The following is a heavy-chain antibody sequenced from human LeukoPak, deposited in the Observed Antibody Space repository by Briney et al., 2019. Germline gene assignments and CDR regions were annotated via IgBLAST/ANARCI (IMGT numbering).Heavy chain of an antibody. CDR2: ISSSSSYI. D-gene: IGHD3-22*01. J-gene: IGHJ4*02. Sequence: GGSLRLSCTSSGFTFSRYWMTWVRQAPGKGLEWVSFISSSSSYIYYADSVKGRFTISKDNARNSLFLQMNSLRDEHTAMYYCAISRYYSDSSAYYPDHWGQGTLVTVSS. CDR1: GFTFSRYW. CDR3: AISRYYSDSSAYYPDH. V-gene: IGHV3-21*01.